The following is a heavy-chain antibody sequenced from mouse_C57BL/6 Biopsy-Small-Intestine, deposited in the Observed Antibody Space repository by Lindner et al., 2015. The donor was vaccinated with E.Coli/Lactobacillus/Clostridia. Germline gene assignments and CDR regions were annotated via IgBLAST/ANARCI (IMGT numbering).Heavy chain of an antibody. CDR3: ASGPTTVTSRVAGEY. J-gene: IGHJ4*01. Sequence: VKVSCKASGYTFTNYAMNWVRQAPGQGLEWMGRINTNTGNPTYAQDFTGRFVFSLDTSVSTAYLQISSLKAEDTAVYYCASGPTTVTSRVAGEYWGQGTLVTVSS. CDR2: INTNTGNP. V-gene: IGHV9-3*02. D-gene: IGHD2-13*01. CDR1: GYTFTNYA.